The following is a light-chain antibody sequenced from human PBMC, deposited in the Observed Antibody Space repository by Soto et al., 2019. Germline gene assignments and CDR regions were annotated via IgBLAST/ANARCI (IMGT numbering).Light chain of an antibody. Sequence: QSVLTQPASVSGSPGQSITISCSGSSSDVGNGYDSVSWYQQHPGKAPKLIIYEVTNRPSGVSSRFSGSKSGNTASLTISGPQAKDGAVYYGSPYTASVAPYFFGSGTRV. CDR3: SPYTASVAPYF. CDR1: SSDVGNGYDS. J-gene: IGLJ1*01. V-gene: IGLV2-14*01. CDR2: EVT.